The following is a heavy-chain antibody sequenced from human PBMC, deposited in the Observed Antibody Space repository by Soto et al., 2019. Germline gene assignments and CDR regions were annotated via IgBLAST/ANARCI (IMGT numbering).Heavy chain of an antibody. CDR2: INPSSGET. CDR3: VRGLKWRELDY. J-gene: IGHJ4*02. CDR1: GYTFIDYF. V-gene: IGHV1-2*02. Sequence: ASVKVSCKASGYTFIDYFIQWVRQAPGQGLEWMGWINPSSGETTYAQKFQGRVTMTRDTSISTAYMDLITLRSEDTAIYYCVRGLKWRELDYWGQGTPVTVSS. D-gene: IGHD2-15*01.